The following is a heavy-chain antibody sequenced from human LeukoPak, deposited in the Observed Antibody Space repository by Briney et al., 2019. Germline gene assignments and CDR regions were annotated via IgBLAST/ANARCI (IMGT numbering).Heavy chain of an antibody. D-gene: IGHD3-10*01. V-gene: IGHV4-39*07. CDR2: IYYSGST. CDR1: GGSISSSSYY. CDR3: ARDSPRGHWFDP. Sequence: PSETLSLTCTVSGGSISSSSYYWGWIRQPPGKGLEWIGSIYYSGSTYYNPSLKSRVTISVDTSKNQFSLKLSSVTAADTAVYYCARDSPRGHWFDPWGQGTLVTVSS. J-gene: IGHJ5*02.